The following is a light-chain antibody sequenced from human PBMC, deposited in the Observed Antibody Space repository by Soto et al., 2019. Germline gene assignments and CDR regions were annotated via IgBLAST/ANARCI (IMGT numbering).Light chain of an antibody. Sequence: EIVLTQSPGTLSLSPGERATLSCRASQSFSSSYLAWYQQKPGQAPRFLISGASSRATGIPYRFSGSGSGTNFTLTIIRLEPEQFAVYYCQQFRSYSITFDGGNKDDIK. J-gene: IGKJ4*01. CDR2: GAS. V-gene: IGKV3-20*01. CDR1: QSFSSSY. CDR3: QQFRSYSIT.